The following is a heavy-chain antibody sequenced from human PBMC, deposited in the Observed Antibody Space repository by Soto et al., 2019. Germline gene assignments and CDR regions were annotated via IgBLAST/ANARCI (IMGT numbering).Heavy chain of an antibody. J-gene: IGHJ6*02. V-gene: IGHV4-30-4*01. CDR3: ARVDCSGGSCYYYYGMDV. D-gene: IGHD2-15*01. Sequence: TLSLTCTVSGGSISSGDYYWSWIRQPPGKGLEWIGYIYYSGSTYYNPSLKSRVTISVDTSKNQFSLKLSSVTAADTAVYYCARVDCSGGSCYYYYGMDVWGQGTTVTVSS. CDR2: IYYSGST. CDR1: GGSISSGDYY.